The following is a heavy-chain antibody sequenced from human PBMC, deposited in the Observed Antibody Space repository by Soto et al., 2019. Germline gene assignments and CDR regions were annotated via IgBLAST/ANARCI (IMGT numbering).Heavy chain of an antibody. J-gene: IGHJ3*02. CDR1: GGSLSSDNFF. CDR2: IYHTGAA. CDR3: AREVISPATSDAFDI. Sequence: QVQLQESGPGLVKPSQTLSVTCTVSGGSLSSDNFFWSWVRQHPETGLEWVGYIYHTGAAYYNPSLKIRLNISLDTSKNRFSLSLISVTAADTAVYYCAREVISPATSDAFDIWGQWTMVTVSS. V-gene: IGHV4-31*03. D-gene: IGHD1-26*01.